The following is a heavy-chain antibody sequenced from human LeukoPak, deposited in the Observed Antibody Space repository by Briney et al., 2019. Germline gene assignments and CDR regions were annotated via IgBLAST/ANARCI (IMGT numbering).Heavy chain of an antibody. CDR3: AREVPPVAGTTVWFDP. CDR2: IYTSGST. Sequence: MPSQTLSLTCTVSGGSISSGSYYWSWIRQPAGKGLEWIGRIYTSGSTNYNPSLKSRVTISVDTSKNQFSLKLSSVTAADTAVYYCAREVPPVAGTTVWFDPWGQGTLVTVSS. J-gene: IGHJ5*02. CDR1: GGSISSGSYY. V-gene: IGHV4-61*02. D-gene: IGHD1-1*01.